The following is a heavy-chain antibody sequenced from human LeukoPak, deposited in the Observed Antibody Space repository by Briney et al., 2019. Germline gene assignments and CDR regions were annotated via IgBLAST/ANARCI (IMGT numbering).Heavy chain of an antibody. CDR3: ARTHFYVWGSYRYGRYFDY. D-gene: IGHD3-16*02. CDR2: INPNGGGT. Sequence: EASVKVSCKASGYTFTGYYMHWVRQAPGQGLEWMGWINPNGGGTNYAQKFQGRVTMTRDTSISTAYMELSRLRSDDTAVYYCARTHFYVWGSYRYGRYFDYWGQGTLVTVSS. J-gene: IGHJ4*02. CDR1: GYTFTGYY. V-gene: IGHV1-2*02.